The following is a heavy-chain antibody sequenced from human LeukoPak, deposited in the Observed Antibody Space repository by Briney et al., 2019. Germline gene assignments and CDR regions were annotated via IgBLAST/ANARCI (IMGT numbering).Heavy chain of an antibody. CDR1: GGSLSSSSYY. D-gene: IGHD4-11*01. CDR3: ARHDYSNYANWFDP. Sequence: PSETLSLTCTVSGGSLSSSSYYWGWIRQPPGKGLEWIGSIYYSGSTYYNPSLKSRVTISVDTSKNQFSLKLSSVTAADTAVYYCARHDYSNYANWFDPWGQGTLVTVSS. V-gene: IGHV4-39*01. J-gene: IGHJ5*02. CDR2: IYYSGST.